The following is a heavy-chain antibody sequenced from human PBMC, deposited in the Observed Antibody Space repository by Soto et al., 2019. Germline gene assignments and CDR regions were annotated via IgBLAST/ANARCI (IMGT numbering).Heavy chain of an antibody. CDR3: ARDEYDYGGNWDY. Sequence: SVKVSCKASGGTFSSYTISWVRQAPGQGLEWMGRIIPILGIANYAQKFQGRVTITADKSTSTAYMELSSLRSEDTAVYYCARDEYDYGGNWDYWGQGTLVTVSS. V-gene: IGHV1-69*04. CDR1: GGTFSSYT. D-gene: IGHD4-17*01. CDR2: IIPILGIA. J-gene: IGHJ4*02.